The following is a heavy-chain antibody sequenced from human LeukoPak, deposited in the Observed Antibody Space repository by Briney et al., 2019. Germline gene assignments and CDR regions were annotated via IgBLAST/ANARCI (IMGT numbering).Heavy chain of an antibody. J-gene: IGHJ4*02. D-gene: IGHD3-10*01. Sequence: SETLSLTCTVSGGSISSYYWSWIRQPPGKGLEWIGYIYYSGSTNYNPSLESRVTISVDTSKNQFSLKLSSVTAADTAVYYCARRTPSYYYGSGSYDYWGQGTLVTVSS. CDR3: ARRTPSYYYGSGSYDY. V-gene: IGHV4-59*01. CDR1: GGSISSYY. CDR2: IYYSGST.